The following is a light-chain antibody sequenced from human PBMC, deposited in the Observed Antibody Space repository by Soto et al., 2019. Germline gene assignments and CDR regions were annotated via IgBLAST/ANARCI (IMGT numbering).Light chain of an antibody. J-gene: IGKJ1*01. Sequence: EIVLTQSPGTLSLSPGERVTLSCRASQSLSSGYLAWYQQKFGQAPRLLIYDASRRATGIPERFSGSGSGTYFTLTINRLEPEDFAVYYCQQYGSSPTFGLGTKVEIK. CDR1: QSLSSGY. CDR2: DAS. CDR3: QQYGSSPT. V-gene: IGKV3-20*01.